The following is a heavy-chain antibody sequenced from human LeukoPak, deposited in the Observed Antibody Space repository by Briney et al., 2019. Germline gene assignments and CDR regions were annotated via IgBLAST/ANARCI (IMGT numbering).Heavy chain of an antibody. Sequence: GGSLRLSCAASGFTFSSYSMNWVRQAPGRGLEWVSSISSSSSYIYYADSVKGRFTISRDNAKNSLYLQMNSLRAEDTAVYYCARDWRAIVVVPAAPFFDYWGQGTLVTVSS. J-gene: IGHJ4*02. V-gene: IGHV3-21*01. CDR3: ARDWRAIVVVPAAPFFDY. D-gene: IGHD2-2*01. CDR1: GFTFSSYS. CDR2: ISSSSSYI.